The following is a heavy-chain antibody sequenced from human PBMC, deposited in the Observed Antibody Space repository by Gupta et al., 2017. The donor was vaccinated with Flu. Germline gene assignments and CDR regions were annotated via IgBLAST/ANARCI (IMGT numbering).Heavy chain of an antibody. Sequence: EVQLLESGGGLVQPGGSLRLSCAASGFTFSSYAIGWVRQAPGKGLEWVSAMSGSGGSTYYADSVKGRFTISRDNSKNTRYLQMNSLRAEDTAVYYCAKDANYYDSSGYYGYEGDYWGQGTLVTVSS. D-gene: IGHD3-22*01. CDR1: GFTFSSYA. J-gene: IGHJ4*02. V-gene: IGHV3-23*01. CDR3: AKDANYYDSSGYYGYEGDY. CDR2: MSGSGGST.